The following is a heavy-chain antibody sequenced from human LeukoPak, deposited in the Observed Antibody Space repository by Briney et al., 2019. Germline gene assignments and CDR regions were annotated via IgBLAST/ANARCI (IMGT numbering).Heavy chain of an antibody. CDR1: GYSFTSYW. V-gene: IGHV5-51*01. D-gene: IGHD5-18*01. J-gene: IGHJ4*02. CDR3: ARGSSGYSYGFDY. CDR2: IYPGDSDT. Sequence: GESLKISCKGSGYSFTSYWIGWVRQMPGKGLEWMGIIYPGDSDTRYSPSFQGQVTISADRSIRNAYLQWSSLKASDTAMYFCARGSSGYSYGFDYWGQGTLVTVSS.